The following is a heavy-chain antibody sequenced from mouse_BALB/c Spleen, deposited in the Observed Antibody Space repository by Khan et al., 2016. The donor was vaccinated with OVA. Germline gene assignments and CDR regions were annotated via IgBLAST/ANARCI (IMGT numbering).Heavy chain of an antibody. J-gene: IGHJ2*01. CDR2: ISRGGSYT. V-gene: IGHV5-9-3*01. D-gene: IGHD1-1*01. CDR1: GFTFSNYA. Sequence: EVELVESGGGLVKPGGSLKFSCAASGFTFSNYAMSWVRQTPEKRLEWVATISRGGSYTYYPDSVTGRFTISRDNANNTTSLLMRSLRSEDTGMYYCARTPVYYGSNYFDYWGHGTTLTISS. CDR3: ARTPVYYGSNYFDY.